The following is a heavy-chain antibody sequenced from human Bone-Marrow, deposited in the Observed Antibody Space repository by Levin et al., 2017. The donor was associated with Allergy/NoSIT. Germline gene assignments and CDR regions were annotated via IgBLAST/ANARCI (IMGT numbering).Heavy chain of an antibody. CDR3: ARMYSSSWSSRARFDP. CDR2: MNPNSGNT. J-gene: IGHJ5*02. D-gene: IGHD6-13*01. CDR1: GYTFTSYD. Sequence: ASVKVSCKASGYTFTSYDINWVRQATGQGLEWMGWMNPNSGNTGYAQKFQGRVTMTRNTSISTAYMELSSLRSEDTAVYYCARMYSSSWSSRARFDPWGQGTLVTVSS. V-gene: IGHV1-8*01.